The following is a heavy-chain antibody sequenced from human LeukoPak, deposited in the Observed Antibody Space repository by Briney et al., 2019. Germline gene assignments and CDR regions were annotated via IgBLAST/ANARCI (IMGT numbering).Heavy chain of an antibody. Sequence: SEPMPLTCNVYGDSISSGGYYWRWLRQHPGTALERTGYIYYSGSTHYNPSLKSRITISVDTSKNQFSLKLSSVTAADTAVYYCARVPDTSNYLYYFDYWGQGTLVTVSS. CDR3: ARVPDTSNYLYYFDY. V-gene: IGHV4-31*03. J-gene: IGHJ4*02. CDR1: GDSISSGGYY. D-gene: IGHD3-9*01. CDR2: IYYSGST.